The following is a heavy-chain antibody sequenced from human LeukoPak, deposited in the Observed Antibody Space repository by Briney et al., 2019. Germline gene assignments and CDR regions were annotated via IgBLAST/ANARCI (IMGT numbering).Heavy chain of an antibody. D-gene: IGHD6-13*01. J-gene: IGHJ5*02. CDR1: GFTFSSYE. CDR3: ARVVKQQLRP. Sequence: GGSLRFSCAASGFTFSSYEMNWVRQAPGKGLEWVSYISSSGSTIYYADSVKGRFTISRDNAKNSLYLQMNSLRAEDTAVYYCARVVKQQLRPWGQGTLVTVSS. V-gene: IGHV3-48*03. CDR2: ISSSGSTI.